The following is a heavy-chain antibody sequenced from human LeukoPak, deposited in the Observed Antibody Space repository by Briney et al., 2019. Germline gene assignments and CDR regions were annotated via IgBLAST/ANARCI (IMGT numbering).Heavy chain of an antibody. Sequence: SVKVSCKASGGTFSSYAISWARQAPGQGLEWMGGIIPIFGTANYAQKFQGRVTITADESTSTAYMELSSLRSEDTAVYYCARVGRDYYDSSGYYFDYWGQGTLVTVSS. CDR1: GGTFSSYA. CDR2: IIPIFGTA. J-gene: IGHJ4*02. D-gene: IGHD3-22*01. CDR3: ARVGRDYYDSSGYYFDY. V-gene: IGHV1-69*13.